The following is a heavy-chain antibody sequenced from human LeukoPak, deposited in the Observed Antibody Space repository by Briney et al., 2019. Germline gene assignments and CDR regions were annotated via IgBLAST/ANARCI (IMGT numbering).Heavy chain of an antibody. V-gene: IGHV3-66*01. Sequence: GGSLRLSCAASGFTVSSNYMSWVRQAPGKGLEWVSVIYSGGSTYYADSVKGRFTISRDNSKNTLYLQMNSLRAEDTAVYYCARDPEPSQGIAAAGTIDYWGQGTLVTVSS. D-gene: IGHD6-13*01. CDR3: ARDPEPSQGIAAAGTIDY. CDR2: IYSGGST. CDR1: GFTVSSNY. J-gene: IGHJ4*02.